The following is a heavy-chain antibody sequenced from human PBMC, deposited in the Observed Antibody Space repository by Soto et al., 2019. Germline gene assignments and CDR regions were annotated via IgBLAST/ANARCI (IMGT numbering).Heavy chain of an antibody. J-gene: IGHJ5*02. CDR2: ISSSSSYI. CDR1: GFTSSSYS. Sequence: GGSLRLSCAASGFTSSSYSMNWVRQAPGKGLEWVSSISSSSSYIYYADSVKGRFTISRDNAKNSLYLQMNRLRAEETAVYYCAGGLGYCSSKSCYFNNSFVPSGPGGLVTVSS. V-gene: IGHV3-21*01. CDR3: AGGLGYCSSKSCYFNNSFVP. D-gene: IGHD2-2*01.